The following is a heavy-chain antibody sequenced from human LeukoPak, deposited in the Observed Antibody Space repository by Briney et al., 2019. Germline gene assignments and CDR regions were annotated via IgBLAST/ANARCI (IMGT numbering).Heavy chain of an antibody. Sequence: PGGSLRLSCAASGFSLSGYWMHWVRQIPGKGLMWVARIGSDGSGTTYADPVKGRFTISRDNSKNTLYLQMNSLRAEDTAVYYCARGDRSSWFNFDYWGQGTLVTVSS. CDR2: IGSDGSGT. CDR1: GFSLSGYW. CDR3: ARGDRSSWFNFDY. D-gene: IGHD6-13*01. V-gene: IGHV3-74*03. J-gene: IGHJ4*02.